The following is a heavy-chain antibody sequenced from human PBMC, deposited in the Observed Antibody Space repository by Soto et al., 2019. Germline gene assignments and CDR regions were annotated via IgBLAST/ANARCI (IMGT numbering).Heavy chain of an antibody. J-gene: IGHJ4*02. CDR1: GYIFIDFW. D-gene: IGHD2-15*01. CDR2: VYPRDSDT. Sequence: GESLKISCKASGYIFIDFWIGWVRQMPGKGLEWMGIVYPRDSDTRYSPSFQGQVTISADRSTGTAFLQWRSLKASDTALYYCARPPLPGYSIHFNSWGQGTLVTVSS. V-gene: IGHV5-51*01. CDR3: ARPPLPGYSIHFNS.